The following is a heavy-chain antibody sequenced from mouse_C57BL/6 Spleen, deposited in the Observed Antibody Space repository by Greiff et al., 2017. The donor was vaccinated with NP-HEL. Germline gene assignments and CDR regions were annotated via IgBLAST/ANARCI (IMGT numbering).Heavy chain of an antibody. CDR2: IRSKSNNYAT. CDR1: GFSFNTYA. J-gene: IGHJ3*01. Sequence: DVQLVESGGGLVQPKGSLKLSCAASGFSFNTYAMNWVRQAPGKGLEWVARIRSKSNNYATYYADSVKDRFTISRDDSESMLYLQMNNLKTEDTAMYYCVSGYDPFAYWGQGTLVTVSA. D-gene: IGHD2-3*01. CDR3: VSGYDPFAY. V-gene: IGHV10-1*01.